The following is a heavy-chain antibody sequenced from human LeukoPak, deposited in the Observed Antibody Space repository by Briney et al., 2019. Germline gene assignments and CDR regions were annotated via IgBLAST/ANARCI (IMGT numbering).Heavy chain of an antibody. CDR2: IIPILGIA. J-gene: IGHJ4*02. Sequence: SVKVSCKASGGTFSSYAISWVRQAPGQGLEWIGRIIPILGIANYAQKFQGRVTITADKSTSTAYMELSSLRSEDTAVYYCARDNILTGAQLHYYFDYWGQGTLVTVSS. CDR3: ARDNILTGAQLHYYFDY. D-gene: IGHD3-9*01. V-gene: IGHV1-69*04. CDR1: GGTFSSYA.